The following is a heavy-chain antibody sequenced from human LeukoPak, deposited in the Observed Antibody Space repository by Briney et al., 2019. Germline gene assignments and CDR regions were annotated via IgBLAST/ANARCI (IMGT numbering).Heavy chain of an antibody. V-gene: IGHV3-9*01. D-gene: IGHD3-10*01. Sequence: PGRSLRLSCAASGFSFEDYGMHWVRQAPGKGLEWVAGISWDGGSIGHAVSLKGRFTISRDNAKNSLYLQMNSLTIEDTAMYYCAKFSSGSYGGYFDHWGQGILVTVSS. CDR3: AKFSSGSYGGYFDH. CDR2: ISWDGGSI. J-gene: IGHJ4*02. CDR1: GFSFEDYG.